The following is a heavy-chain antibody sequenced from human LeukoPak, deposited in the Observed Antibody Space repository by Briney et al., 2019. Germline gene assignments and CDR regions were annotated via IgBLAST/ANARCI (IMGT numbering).Heavy chain of an antibody. CDR1: GFTFSSYS. Sequence: GGSLRLSCAASGFTFSSYSMTWVRQAPGKGLEWVSSITSSSSYIHYADSVKGRFTISRDNAKNSLYLQMNNLRAEDTAVYYCARDLSSGHPGGFDYWGQGALVTVSS. CDR2: ITSSSSYI. V-gene: IGHV3-21*01. J-gene: IGHJ4*02. D-gene: IGHD3-3*01. CDR3: ARDLSSGHPGGFDY.